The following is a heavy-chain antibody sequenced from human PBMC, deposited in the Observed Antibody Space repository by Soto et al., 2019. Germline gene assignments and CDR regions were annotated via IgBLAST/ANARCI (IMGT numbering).Heavy chain of an antibody. D-gene: IGHD3-3*01. V-gene: IGHV3-11*01. CDR1: GFTFSDYY. Sequence: GGSLRLSCAASGFTFSDYYMNWIRQAPGKGLEWVSYISSSGSNIYYADSVKGRFTISRDNAKNSLYLQMNSLRAEDTAVYYCARGGSYDFWSSYSDTRWFDPWGQGTLVTVSS. J-gene: IGHJ5*02. CDR3: ARGGSYDFWSSYSDTRWFDP. CDR2: ISSSGSNI.